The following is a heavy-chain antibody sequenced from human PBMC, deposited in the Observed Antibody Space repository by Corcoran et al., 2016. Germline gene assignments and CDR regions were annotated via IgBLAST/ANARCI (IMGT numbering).Heavy chain of an antibody. CDR2: IYYSGST. CDR1: GGSISSSDYY. D-gene: IGHD6-19*01. CDR3: ARGDGSGWYSWFDP. Sequence: QQQQESGPGLVKPSETLSLICTVSGGSISSSDYYWGWIRQPPGKDLEWIGSIYYSGSTYYNPSLRSRATISVDTSKNQFSLKLTSVTAADTAVYHCARGDGSGWYSWFDPWGQGALVTVSS. J-gene: IGHJ5*02. V-gene: IGHV4-39*07.